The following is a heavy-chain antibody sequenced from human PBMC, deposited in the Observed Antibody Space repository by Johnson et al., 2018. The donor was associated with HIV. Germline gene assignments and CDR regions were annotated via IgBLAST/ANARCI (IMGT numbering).Heavy chain of an antibody. V-gene: IGHV3-23*04. D-gene: IGHD1-26*01. CDR3: AGDSPPWGARGDI. CDR1: GFTFHSYA. J-gene: IGHJ3*02. CDR2: VRGSGDDT. Sequence: VQLVESGGGLVQPGGSLRLSCAASGFTFHSYAMTWVRQAPGKGLEWVSSVRGSGDDTYYADSVKGRFTISRDNSKNTLYLQMNSLRAEDTAVYYCAGDSPPWGARGDIGGQGTMATVS.